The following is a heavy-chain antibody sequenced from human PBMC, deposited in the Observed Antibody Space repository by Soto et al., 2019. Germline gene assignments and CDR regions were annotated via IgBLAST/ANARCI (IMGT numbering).Heavy chain of an antibody. D-gene: IGHD5-12*01. CDR2: IYGDNDK. CDR1: GFSLSNSGVG. J-gene: IGHJ4*02. Sequence: QITLKESGPSPVKPTQTLTVTCTFSGFSLSNSGVGVAWIRQPPGKALEWLAPIYGDNDKRYSPPLKTRLTITKDTSKNQVVLTMTNMDPVDTATYYCAHCTLHDCGGYDPGTSPYFDSWGQGTLVTVSS. V-gene: IGHV2-5*02. CDR3: AHCTLHDCGGYDPGTSPYFDS.